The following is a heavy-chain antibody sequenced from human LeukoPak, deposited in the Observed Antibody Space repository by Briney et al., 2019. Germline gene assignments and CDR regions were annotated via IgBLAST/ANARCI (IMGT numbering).Heavy chain of an antibody. J-gene: IGHJ5*02. CDR3: ARVAGVVPAAMANWFDP. V-gene: IGHV1-69*05. CDR1: GGTFSSYA. CDR2: IIPIFGTA. D-gene: IGHD2-2*01. Sequence: SVKVSCKASGGTFSSYAISWVRQAPGQGLEWMGGIIPIFGTANYAQKFQGRVTITTDESTSTAYVELSSLRSEDTAVYYCARVAGVVPAAMANWFDPWGQGTLVTVSS.